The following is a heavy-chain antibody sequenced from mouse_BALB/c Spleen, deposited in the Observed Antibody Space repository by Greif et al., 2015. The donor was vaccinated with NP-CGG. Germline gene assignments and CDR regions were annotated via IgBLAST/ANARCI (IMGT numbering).Heavy chain of an antibody. CDR3: VGGNLFAY. J-gene: IGHJ3*01. D-gene: IGHD2-1*01. V-gene: IGHV5-4*02. Sequence: EVQRVESGGGLVKPGGSLKLSCAASGFTFSDYYMYWVRQTPEKRLEWVATISDGGSYTYYPDSVKGRFTISRDNAKNNLYLQMSSLKSEDTAMYYCVGGNLFAYWGQGTLVTVSA. CDR2: ISDGGSYT. CDR1: GFTFSDYY.